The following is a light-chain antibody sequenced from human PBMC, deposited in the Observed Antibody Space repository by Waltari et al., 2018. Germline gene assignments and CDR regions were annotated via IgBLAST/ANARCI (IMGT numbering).Light chain of an antibody. V-gene: IGLV2-14*03. CDR2: NVS. CDR1: SSHVGGFYF. Sequence: QSALTQPASVSGSPGQSITISCTGTSSHVGGFYFFSWYQQHPAKAPKLIISNVSRRPSGVSYRFSGSKSGNRASLTISGLQAEDEATYYCSSYTSDYTYVFGTGTEVTVV. J-gene: IGLJ1*01. CDR3: SSYTSDYTYV.